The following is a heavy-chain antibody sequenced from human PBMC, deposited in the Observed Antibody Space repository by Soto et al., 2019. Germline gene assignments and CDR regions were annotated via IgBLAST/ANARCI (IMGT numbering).Heavy chain of an antibody. Sequence: QVQLVESGGGVVQPGGSLRISCAASGFTFRNYGMHWVRQAPGKGLEWVAVIWYDGSDKYYADSVKGRFTFSRDNSKNTLYXQMXXXRXXXXAVXXCXXXXXXXXXFDXWGRGTLVTVSS. V-gene: IGHV3-33*01. CDR2: IWYDGSDK. J-gene: IGHJ2*01. CDR1: GFTFRNYG. CDR3: XXXXXXXXXFDX.